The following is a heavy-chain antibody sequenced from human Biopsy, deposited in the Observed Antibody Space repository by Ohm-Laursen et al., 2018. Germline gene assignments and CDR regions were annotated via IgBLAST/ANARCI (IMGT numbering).Heavy chain of an antibody. CDR1: GYSLTELS. J-gene: IGHJ1*01. CDR3: ATKLTGYFHH. D-gene: IGHD3-9*01. CDR2: FAPENGRT. V-gene: IGHV1-24*01. Sequence: ASVKVSCKVSGYSLTELSMHWVRQAPGQGLEWMGGFAPENGRTIYAQKFQGRITMTEDTSTDTAYMELRSLRSDDTAVYYCATKLTGYFHHWGQGTLVIVSS.